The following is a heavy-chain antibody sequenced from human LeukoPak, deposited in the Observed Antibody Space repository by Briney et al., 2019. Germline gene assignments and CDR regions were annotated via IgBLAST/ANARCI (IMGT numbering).Heavy chain of an antibody. V-gene: IGHV3-7*03. Sequence: GGSLRLSCAASGFTFSSYWMNWARQAPGKGLEWVASINHNGNVNYYVDSVKGRFTISRDNAKNSLYLQMSNLRAEDTAVYYCARVPYSYGYWYFDYWGQGTLVTVSS. CDR3: ARVPYSYGYWYFDY. J-gene: IGHJ4*02. CDR2: INHNGNVN. CDR1: GFTFSSYW. D-gene: IGHD5-18*01.